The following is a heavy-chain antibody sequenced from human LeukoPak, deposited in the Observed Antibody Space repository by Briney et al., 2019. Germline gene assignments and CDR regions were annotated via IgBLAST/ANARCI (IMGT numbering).Heavy chain of an antibody. V-gene: IGHV3-74*01. CDR3: ASKMATPDPDY. D-gene: IGHD5-24*01. CDR2: INSDGSST. CDR1: GFTLSSYW. Sequence: GGSLRLSCAASGFTLSSYWMHWVRQAPGKGLVWVSRINSDGSSTIYADSVKGRFTISRDNSKNTLYLQMNSLRAEDTAVYYCASKMATPDPDYWGQGTLVTVSS. J-gene: IGHJ4*02.